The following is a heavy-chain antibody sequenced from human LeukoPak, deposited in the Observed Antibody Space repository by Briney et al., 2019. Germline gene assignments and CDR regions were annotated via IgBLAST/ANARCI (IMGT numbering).Heavy chain of an antibody. CDR3: MRDKGPTMEERSDY. J-gene: IGHJ4*02. CDR2: ISSDGSDI. Sequence: HAGGSLRLSCAVSGLTFGTSWMQWVRQSPGRGLVWVSRISSDGSDIFYADSVKGRFTISRDNSKNMLYLQMNSLRAEDTAIYYCMRDKGPTMEERSDYWGLGTLVTVSS. V-gene: IGHV3-74*01. D-gene: IGHD1-26*01. CDR1: GLTFGTSW.